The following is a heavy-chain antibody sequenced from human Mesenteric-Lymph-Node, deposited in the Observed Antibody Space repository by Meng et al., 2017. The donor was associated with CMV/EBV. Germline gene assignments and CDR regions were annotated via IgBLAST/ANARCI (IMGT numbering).Heavy chain of an antibody. CDR1: GFTFSSYS. CDR2: ISSSSTYI. V-gene: IGHV3-21*01. D-gene: IGHD1-26*01. CDR3: AGDLVGKVQENCFDP. Sequence: GESLKISCAVSGFTFSSYSMNWVRQAPGKGLEWVSSISSSSTYIYYADSVKGRFTISRDNAKYSLYLQMNSLRAEDTAVYYCAGDLVGKVQENCFDPWGQGTLVTVSS. J-gene: IGHJ5*02.